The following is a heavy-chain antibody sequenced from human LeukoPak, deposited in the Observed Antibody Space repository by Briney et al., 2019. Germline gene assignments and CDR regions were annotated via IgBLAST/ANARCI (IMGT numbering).Heavy chain of an antibody. D-gene: IGHD4-11*01. CDR3: ARDDNYGIFVNVDY. Sequence: SETLSLTCSVSGGSIGRSSYYWSWIRQPPGKGLEWIGNIYYSGSTYYNPSLKSRLTISVDMSKDQFSLKLISVTAADTAVYYCARDDNYGIFVNVDYWGQGTLVTVSS. CDR2: IYYSGST. V-gene: IGHV4-39*07. CDR1: GGSIGRSSYY. J-gene: IGHJ4*02.